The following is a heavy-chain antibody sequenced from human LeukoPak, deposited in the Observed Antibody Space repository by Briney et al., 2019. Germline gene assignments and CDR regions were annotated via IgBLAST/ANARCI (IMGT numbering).Heavy chain of an antibody. D-gene: IGHD5-18*01. CDR1: GFTFSSYS. V-gene: IGHV3-21*01. J-gene: IGHJ4*02. Sequence: GGSLRLSCAASGFTFSSYSMNWVRQAPGKGLEWVSSISSSSSYIYYGDSVKGRFTISRDNAKNSLYLQMNSLRAEDTAVYYCARDGGYSYGYPLDYWGQGTLVTVSS. CDR3: ARDGGYSYGYPLDY. CDR2: ISSSSSYI.